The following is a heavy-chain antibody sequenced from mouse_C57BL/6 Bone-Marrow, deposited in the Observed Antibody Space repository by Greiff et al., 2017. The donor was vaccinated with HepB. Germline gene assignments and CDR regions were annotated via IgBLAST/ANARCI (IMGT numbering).Heavy chain of an antibody. D-gene: IGHD1-1*01. CDR1: GSNIKDDY. V-gene: IGHV14-4*01. J-gene: IGHJ2*01. Sequence: EVQLQQSGAELVRPGASVKLSCTASGSNIKDDYMHWVKQRPEQGLEWIGWIDPENGDTEYASKFQGKATITADTSSNTAYLQLSSLTSEDTAVYYCTTDYGSSYWGQGTTLTVSS. CDR3: TTDYGSSY. CDR2: IDPENGDT.